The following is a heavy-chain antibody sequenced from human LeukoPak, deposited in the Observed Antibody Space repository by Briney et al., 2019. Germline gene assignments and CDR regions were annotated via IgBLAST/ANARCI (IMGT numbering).Heavy chain of an antibody. CDR2: IKKDGSEK. CDR1: GFTFNNAW. V-gene: IGHV3-7*01. J-gene: IGHJ4*02. D-gene: IGHD5-18*01. Sequence: GGSLRLSCAASGFTFNNAWMSWVRQAPGKGLEWVANIKKDGSEKYSVDSVKGRFTISRDNAKTSLYLQMNTLRAEDTAVYYCARHLSGVTGYTYGRGIDYWGQGTLVTVSS. CDR3: ARHLSGVTGYTYGRGIDY.